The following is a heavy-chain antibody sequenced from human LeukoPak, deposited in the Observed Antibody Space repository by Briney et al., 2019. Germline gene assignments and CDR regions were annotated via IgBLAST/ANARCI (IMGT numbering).Heavy chain of an antibody. CDR2: INHSGST. Sequence: SETLSLTCAVYGGSFSGYYWSWIRQSPGKGLEWIGEINHSGSTKYNPSLKNRVTISVDTSRNQFSLKLSSVTAADTAVYYCARAVGSGSFQTYYYYMDVWGKGTTVTISS. V-gene: IGHV4-34*01. CDR1: GGSFSGYY. CDR3: ARAVGSGSFQTYYYYMDV. J-gene: IGHJ6*03. D-gene: IGHD3-10*01.